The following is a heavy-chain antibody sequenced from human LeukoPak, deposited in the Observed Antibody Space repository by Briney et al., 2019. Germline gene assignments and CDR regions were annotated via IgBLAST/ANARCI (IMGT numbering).Heavy chain of an antibody. CDR3: ARVYIAEDY. D-gene: IGHD2-15*01. V-gene: IGHV3-11*01. J-gene: IGHJ4*02. CDR1: GFTFSDYY. CDR2: ISDSGTTI. Sequence: TGGCLRLSCAASGFTFSDYYMSWMRQAPGKGLEWISYISDSGTTIYYADSVKGRFTISRDNAKNSLYLQMNSLRAEDTAVYYCARVYIAEDYWGQGTLVTISS.